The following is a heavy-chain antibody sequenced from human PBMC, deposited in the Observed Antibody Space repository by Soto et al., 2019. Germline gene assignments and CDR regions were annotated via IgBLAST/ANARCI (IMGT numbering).Heavy chain of an antibody. D-gene: IGHD4-17*01. CDR3: AXDRSATVTGNLHDAFGI. V-gene: IGHV3-30-3*01. CDR1: GFTFSSYA. Sequence: GGSLRLSCAASGFTFSSYAMHWVRQAPGKGLEWVAVISYDGSKKYSADAVKGRFTISRDNSKKTLYLEMNSLRAEDTAVYYCAXDRSATVTGNLHDAFGIWGQGTMVTVSS. CDR2: ISYDGSKK. J-gene: IGHJ3*02.